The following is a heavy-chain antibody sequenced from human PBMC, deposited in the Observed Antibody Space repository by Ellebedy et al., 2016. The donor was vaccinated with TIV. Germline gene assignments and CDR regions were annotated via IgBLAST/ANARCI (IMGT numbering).Heavy chain of an antibody. CDR3: ARGRGYNYGYPTEGGLFDS. Sequence: ASVKVSXXTSGGTFNKYAISWVRQAPRQGLEWMGGIVAIFGTAKHAQKFQGRVTITADEGTRTAYMELSSLRSEDTAVYYCARGRGYNYGYPTEGGLFDSWGQGTLVTVSS. D-gene: IGHD5-18*01. J-gene: IGHJ4*02. CDR2: IVAIFGTA. CDR1: GGTFNKYA. V-gene: IGHV1-69*13.